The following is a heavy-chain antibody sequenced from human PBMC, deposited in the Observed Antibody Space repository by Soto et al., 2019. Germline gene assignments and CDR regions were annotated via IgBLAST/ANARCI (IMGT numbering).Heavy chain of an antibody. D-gene: IGHD3-22*01. V-gene: IGHV3-15*07. CDR2: IKRKTDGGTT. J-gene: IGHJ4*01. CDR1: GFTFSNAW. Sequence: GGSLRLSCAASGFTFSNAWINWVRQAPGKGLEWVGRIKRKTDGGTTDFAAPVKGRFAISRDDSKNMVYLQMNSLKTEDTGIYYCPPDSYSPMIVVRFAYWGHGPLVPVSS. CDR3: PPDSYSPMIVVRFAY.